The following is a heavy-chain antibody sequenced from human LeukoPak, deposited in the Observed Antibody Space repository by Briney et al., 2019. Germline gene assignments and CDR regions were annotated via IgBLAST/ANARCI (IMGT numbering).Heavy chain of an antibody. Sequence: SGTLSLTCAVSGGSISSSNWWSWVRQPPGKGLEWIGEIYHSGSTNYNPSLKSRVTISVDKSKNQFSLKLSSVTAADTAVYYCARDSILAAAGTFDYWGQGTLVIVSS. D-gene: IGHD6-13*01. CDR3: ARDSILAAAGTFDY. J-gene: IGHJ4*02. CDR1: GGSISSSNW. CDR2: IYHSGST. V-gene: IGHV4-4*02.